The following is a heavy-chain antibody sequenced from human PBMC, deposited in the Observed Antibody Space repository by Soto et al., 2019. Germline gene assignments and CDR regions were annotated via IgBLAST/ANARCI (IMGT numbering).Heavy chain of an antibody. CDR2: INAGYGNT. D-gene: IGHD3-3*01. J-gene: IGHJ3*02. Sequence: GASVKVSCKASGYTFTSYAMHWVRQAPGQRLERMGWINAGYGNTKYSQKFQGRVTITRDTSASTAYMELSSLRSEDTAVYYCARAFVKSRYNYDFWSGPPADDAFDIWGQGKMVPVSS. CDR3: ARAFVKSRYNYDFWSGPPADDAFDI. V-gene: IGHV1-3*01. CDR1: GYTFTSYA.